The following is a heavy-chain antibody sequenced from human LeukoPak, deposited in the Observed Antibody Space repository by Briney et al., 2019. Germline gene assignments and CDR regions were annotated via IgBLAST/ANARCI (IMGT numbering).Heavy chain of an antibody. CDR1: GGSFSGYY. Sequence: PSETLSLTCAVYGGSFSGYYWSWIRQPPGKGLEWIGEINHSGSTNYNPSLKSRVTISVDTSKNQFSLKLSSVTAADTAVYYCARRFPYYYYMDVWGKGTTVTVSS. V-gene: IGHV4-34*01. CDR3: ARRFPYYYYMDV. J-gene: IGHJ6*03. D-gene: IGHD3-3*01. CDR2: INHSGST.